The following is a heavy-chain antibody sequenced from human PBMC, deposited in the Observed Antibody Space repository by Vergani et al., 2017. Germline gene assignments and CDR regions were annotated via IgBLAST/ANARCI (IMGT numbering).Heavy chain of an antibody. Sequence: QLVESGGGWVQPGGSLRLSCVASGFTFSNSAMSWVRQTSGKGLEWVSAISGHGDRTYYADSVKGRFTISRDNSKNTVYLQMNSLKAEDRATYYCAREERSNTSPFVGDWGQGTLVTV. D-gene: IGHD2/OR15-2a*01. CDR3: AREERSNTSPFVGD. J-gene: IGHJ4*02. CDR2: ISGHGDRT. V-gene: IGHV3-23*04. CDR1: GFTFSNSA.